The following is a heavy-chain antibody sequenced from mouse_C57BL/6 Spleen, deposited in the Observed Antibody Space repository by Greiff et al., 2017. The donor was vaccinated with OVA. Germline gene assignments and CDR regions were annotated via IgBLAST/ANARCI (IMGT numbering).Heavy chain of an antibody. J-gene: IGHJ3*01. D-gene: IGHD2-4*01. CDR2: ISSGSSTI. Sequence: EVQLKESGGGLVKPGGSLKLSCAASGFTFSDYGMHWVRQAPEKGLEWVAYISSGSSTIYYADTVKGRFTISRDNAKNTLFLQMTSLRSEDTAMYYCARGDYDWFAYWGQGTLVTVSA. V-gene: IGHV5-17*01. CDR3: ARGDYDWFAY. CDR1: GFTFSDYG.